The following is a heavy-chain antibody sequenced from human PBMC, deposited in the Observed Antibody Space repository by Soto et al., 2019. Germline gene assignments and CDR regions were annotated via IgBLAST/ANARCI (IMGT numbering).Heavy chain of an antibody. D-gene: IGHD3-9*01. Sequence: PSETLSLTCTFSGVSISSGGYYWSWIRQHPGKRLERIGHIYYNGSTYYNPPLKSRVTISVDTSKNQFSLKLSSVTAADTAVYYCVVADIPGNWFDPWGQGTLVTVSS. V-gene: IGHV4-31*03. J-gene: IGHJ5*02. CDR1: GVSISSGGYY. CDR2: IYYNGST. CDR3: VVADIPGNWFDP.